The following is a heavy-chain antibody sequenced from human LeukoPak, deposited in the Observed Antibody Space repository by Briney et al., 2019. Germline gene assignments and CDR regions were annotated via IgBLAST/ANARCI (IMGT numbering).Heavy chain of an antibody. Sequence: GASVKVSCKASGYTFTGYYMHWVRQAPGQGLEWMGWINPNSGGTNYAQKFQGRVTMTGDTSISTAYMELSRLRSDDTAVYYCARGRTVTTSPADYWGQGTLVTVSS. CDR1: GYTFTGYY. V-gene: IGHV1-2*02. CDR3: ARGRTVTTSPADY. D-gene: IGHD4-17*01. CDR2: INPNSGGT. J-gene: IGHJ4*02.